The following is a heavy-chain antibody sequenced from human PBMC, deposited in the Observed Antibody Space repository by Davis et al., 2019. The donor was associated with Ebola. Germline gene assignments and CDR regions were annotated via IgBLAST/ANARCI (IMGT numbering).Heavy chain of an antibody. CDR3: AKEWSPPNGGNPEAPDY. V-gene: IGHV3-23*01. D-gene: IGHD4-23*01. CDR1: GFYFSSYA. Sequence: PGGSLRLSCAASGFYFSSYAMTWVRQAPGKGLEFVSAISDNGDNTYYADSVKGRFTISRDNSKNPLYLQANSLRPEDTAVYYCAKEWSPPNGGNPEAPDYWGQGTLVTVSS. J-gene: IGHJ4*02. CDR2: ISDNGDNT.